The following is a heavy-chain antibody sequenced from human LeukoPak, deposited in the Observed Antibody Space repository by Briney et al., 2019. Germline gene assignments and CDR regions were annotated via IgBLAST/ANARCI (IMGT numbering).Heavy chain of an antibody. D-gene: IGHD3-10*01. CDR2: MNPNSGNT. V-gene: IGHV1-8*01. CDR3: ARGSHYGRRRTNWSDP. J-gene: IGHJ5*02. Sequence: ASVKVPCKASGYTFTSYDINWVRQATGQGLEWMGWMNPNSGNTGYAQKFQGRVTMTRNTSISTAYMELSSLRSEDTAVYYCARGSHYGRRRTNWSDPWGQGTLVTVSS. CDR1: GYTFTSYD.